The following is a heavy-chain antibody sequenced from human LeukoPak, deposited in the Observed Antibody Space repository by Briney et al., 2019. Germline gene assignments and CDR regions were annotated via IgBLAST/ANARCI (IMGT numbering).Heavy chain of an antibody. CDR1: GFTFSDSS. D-gene: IGHD3-3*01. V-gene: IGHV3-7*01. Sequence: GGSLRLSCVASGFTFSDSSMSWVRQAPGKGLEWLANIKQGEGDKFYLESVMGRFTISRDNGNNSLFLQLTSLRLEDTAVYYCARGGLFGTLDYWGQGARVTVS. J-gene: IGHJ4*02. CDR2: IKQGEGDK. CDR3: ARGGLFGTLDY.